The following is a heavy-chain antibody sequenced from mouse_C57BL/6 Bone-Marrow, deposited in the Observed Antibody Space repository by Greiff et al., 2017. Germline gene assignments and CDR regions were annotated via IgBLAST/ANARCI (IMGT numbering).Heavy chain of an antibody. CDR3: ARSGYYGSSWYAMDY. J-gene: IGHJ4*01. D-gene: IGHD1-1*01. CDR2: IYPRDGST. CDR1: GYTFTSYD. Sequence: VQLQQSGPELVKPGASVKLSCTASGYTFTSYDINWVKQRPGQGLEWIGWIYPRDGSTKYNEKLKGKATLTVDTSSSTAYLELHRLTSEASAVYFCARSGYYGSSWYAMDYWGQGTSVTVSS. V-gene: IGHV1-85*01.